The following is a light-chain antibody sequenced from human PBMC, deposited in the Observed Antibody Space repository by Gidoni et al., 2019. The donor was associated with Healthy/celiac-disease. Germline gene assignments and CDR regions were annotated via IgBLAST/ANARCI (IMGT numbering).Light chain of an antibody. CDR2: SNN. J-gene: IGLJ2*01. Sequence: QSVLTQPPSASGTPGQRVTISCSGSSSNIGSNYVYWYQQLPGPAPKLLIYSNNQRPSGVPDRFSGSKSGTSASLAISGLRSEDEADYYCAAWDDSLSGPVFGGGTKLT. CDR3: AAWDDSLSGPV. V-gene: IGLV1-47*02. CDR1: SSNIGSNY.